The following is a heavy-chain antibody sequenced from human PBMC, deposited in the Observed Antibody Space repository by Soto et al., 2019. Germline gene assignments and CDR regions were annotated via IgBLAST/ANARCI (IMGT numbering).Heavy chain of an antibody. CDR2: INHSGST. V-gene: IGHV4-34*01. D-gene: IGHD6-13*01. CDR1: GGSFSGYY. J-gene: IGHJ4*02. CDR3: ASLSSSWSRSYYFDY. Sequence: QVQLQQWGAGLLKPSENLSLTCAVYGGSFSGYYWSWIRQPPGKGLEWIGEINHSGSTNYNPSLKSRVTISVDTSKNQFSLKLSSVTAADTAVYYCASLSSSWSRSYYFDYWGQGTLVTVSS.